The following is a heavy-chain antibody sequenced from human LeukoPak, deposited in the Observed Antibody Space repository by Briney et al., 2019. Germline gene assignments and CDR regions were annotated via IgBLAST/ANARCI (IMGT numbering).Heavy chain of an antibody. D-gene: IGHD2-2*03. CDR3: ARDPGYCSSTSCYLGDY. J-gene: IGHJ4*02. V-gene: IGHV3-66*01. Sequence: PGGSLRLSCAASGFTVSSNYMSWVRQAPGKGLEWVSVIYSGGSTYYADSVKGRFTISRDNSKNTLYLQMNSLRAEDTAVYYCARDPGYCSSTSCYLGDYWGRGTLVTVSS. CDR2: IYSGGST. CDR1: GFTVSSNY.